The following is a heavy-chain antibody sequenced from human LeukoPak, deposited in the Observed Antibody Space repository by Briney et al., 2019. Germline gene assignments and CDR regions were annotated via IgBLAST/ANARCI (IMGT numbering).Heavy chain of an antibody. CDR3: ARDVGTALVTGDY. CDR2: IYHSGSA. CDR1: GYSISSGYY. V-gene: IGHV4-38-2*02. Sequence: SETLSLTCTVSGYSISSGYYWGWIRQPPGKGLEWIGSIYHSGSANYNPSLKSRVTISVDKSKNQLSLKLISVTAADTAVYYCARDVGTALVTGDYWGQGTLVTVSS. D-gene: IGHD5-18*01. J-gene: IGHJ4*02.